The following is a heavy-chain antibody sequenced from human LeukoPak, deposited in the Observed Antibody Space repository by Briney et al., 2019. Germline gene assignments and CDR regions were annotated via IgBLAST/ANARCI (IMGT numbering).Heavy chain of an antibody. CDR1: GGSIISTSFY. J-gene: IGHJ5*02. CDR3: ARLYYDSRGYYWFDR. V-gene: IGHV4-39*01. Sequence: PSETPSLTCTVSGGSIISTSFYWGWIRQPPGKGLAWLGSIYHSGSTYDNPSLKSRVTISVDRSKNQFSLKLSSVTAADTAVYYCARLYYDSRGYYWFDRWGQGTLVTVSS. CDR2: IYHSGST. D-gene: IGHD3-22*01.